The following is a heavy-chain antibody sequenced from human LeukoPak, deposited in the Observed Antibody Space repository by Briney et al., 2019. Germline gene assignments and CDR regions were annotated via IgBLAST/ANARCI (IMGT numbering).Heavy chain of an antibody. D-gene: IGHD2-15*01. Sequence: GGSLRLSCAASGFTFSSYAMSWVRQAPGKGLEWVSGISGSGDNTYYADSVKGRFTISRDNSKNTLYVQVNSLGTEDTAAYYCAKAISVVVVAATPYFDYWGQGTLVTVSS. J-gene: IGHJ4*02. CDR3: AKAISVVVVAATPYFDY. CDR2: ISGSGDNT. CDR1: GFTFSSYA. V-gene: IGHV3-23*01.